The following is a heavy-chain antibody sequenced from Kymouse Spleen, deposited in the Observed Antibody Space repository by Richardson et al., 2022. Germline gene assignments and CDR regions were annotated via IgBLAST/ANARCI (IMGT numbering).Heavy chain of an antibody. CDR1: GFTFSSYG. CDR3: ARDVDTAMAYFDY. V-gene: IGHV3-33*01. CDR2: IWYDGSNK. J-gene: IGHJ4*02. D-gene: IGHD5-18,IGHD5-18*01. Sequence: QVQLVESGGGVVQPGRSLRLSCAASGFTFSSYGMHWVRQAPGKGLEWVAVIWYDGSNKYYADSVKGRFTISRDNSKNTLYLQMNSLRAEDTAVYYCARDVDTAMAYFDYWGQGTLVTVSS.